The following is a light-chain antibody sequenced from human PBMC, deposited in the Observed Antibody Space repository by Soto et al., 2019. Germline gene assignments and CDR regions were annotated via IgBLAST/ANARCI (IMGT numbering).Light chain of an antibody. V-gene: IGKV3-20*01. CDR2: GAS. Sequence: EILLTQSPGTLSLSVGESVTLSCRASQSVNSDSLAWYQQKPGQSPRLLIYGASNRATGIPDRFSGSGSGTDFTLSISRVEPEDFTVYYCQQYGTSPPVTFGQGTRLEIK. CDR3: QQYGTSPPVT. J-gene: IGKJ5*01. CDR1: QSVNSDS.